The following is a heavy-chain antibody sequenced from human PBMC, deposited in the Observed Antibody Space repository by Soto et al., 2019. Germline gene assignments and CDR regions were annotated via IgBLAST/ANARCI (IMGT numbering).Heavy chain of an antibody. CDR1: GFTFSSYW. D-gene: IGHD6-13*01. V-gene: IGHV3-74*01. CDR3: ARDRLEGDRQLVPIDY. CDR2: INSDGSST. Sequence: PGGSLRLSCAASGFTFSSYWMHWVRQAPGKGLVWVSRINSDGSSTSYADSVKGRFTISRDNAKNTLYLQMKSLRAEDTAVYYCARDRLEGDRQLVPIDYWGEGTLVTVSS. J-gene: IGHJ4*02.